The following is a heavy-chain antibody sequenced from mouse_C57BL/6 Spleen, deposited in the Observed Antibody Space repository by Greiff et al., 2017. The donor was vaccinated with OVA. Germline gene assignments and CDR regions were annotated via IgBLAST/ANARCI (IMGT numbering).Heavy chain of an antibody. V-gene: IGHV1-55*01. CDR1: GYTFTSYW. CDR2: IYPGSGST. D-gene: IGHD2-1*01. CDR3: AREGRTLLWGPDY. Sequence: QVHVKQPGAELVKPGASVKMSCKASGYTFTSYWITWVKQRPGQGLEWIGDIYPGSGSTNYNEKFKSKATLTVDTSSSTAYMQLSSLTSEDSAVYYCAREGRTLLWGPDYWGQGTTLTVSS. J-gene: IGHJ2*01.